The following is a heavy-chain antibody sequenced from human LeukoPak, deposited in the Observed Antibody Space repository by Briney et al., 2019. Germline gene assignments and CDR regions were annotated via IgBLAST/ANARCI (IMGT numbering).Heavy chain of an antibody. D-gene: IGHD2-2*01. Sequence: PGGSLRLSCAASGFTFSSYSMNWVRQAPGKGLEWVSYISSSSSTIYYADSVKGRFTISRDNSKNTLYLQMNSLRAEDTAVYYCAKDGCSSTSCYHYYYYMDVWGKGTTVTVSS. CDR3: AKDGCSSTSCYHYYYYMDV. J-gene: IGHJ6*03. V-gene: IGHV3-48*01. CDR2: ISSSSSTI. CDR1: GFTFSSYS.